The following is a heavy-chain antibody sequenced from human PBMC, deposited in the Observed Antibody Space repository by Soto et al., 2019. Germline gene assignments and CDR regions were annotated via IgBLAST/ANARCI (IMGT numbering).Heavy chain of an antibody. J-gene: IGHJ4*02. D-gene: IGHD5-12*01. CDR3: ARQYSGYDSRRTWFDY. CDR1: GFTFSSYS. V-gene: IGHV3-48*01. Sequence: GGSRRLSCAASGFTFSSYSMNWVRQAPGKGLEWVSYISSSSSTIYYADSVKGRFTISRDNAKNSLYLQMNSLRAEDTAVYYCARQYSGYDSRRTWFDYWGQGTLVTVSS. CDR2: ISSSSSTI.